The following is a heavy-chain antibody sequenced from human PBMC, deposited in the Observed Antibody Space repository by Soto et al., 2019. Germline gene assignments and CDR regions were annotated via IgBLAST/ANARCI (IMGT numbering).Heavy chain of an antibody. CDR1: GFSLSTSGVG. J-gene: IGHJ4*02. CDR3: AHNLGAGCSGGSCYLFDY. D-gene: IGHD2-15*01. Sequence: QITLKESGPTLVKPTQTLTLTCTFSGFSLSTSGVGVGWIRQPPGKALEWLALIYWDDDKRYSPSLKSRLTTPKDTSKNQVVLTRTNMDPVDTATYYCAHNLGAGCSGGSCYLFDYWGQGTLVTVSS. CDR2: IYWDDDK. V-gene: IGHV2-5*02.